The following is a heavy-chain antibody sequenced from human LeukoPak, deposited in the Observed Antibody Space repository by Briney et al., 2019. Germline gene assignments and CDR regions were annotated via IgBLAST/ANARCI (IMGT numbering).Heavy chain of an antibody. Sequence: PSETLSLTCAVYGGSFSDYYWSWIRQPPGKGLEWIREINHSGSTNYNPSLKSRVTISVDTSKNQFSLKLSSVTAADTAVYYCARTRSGGYYYYGMDVWGQGTTVTVSS. CDR2: INHSGST. CDR3: ARTRSGGYYYYGMDV. CDR1: GGSFSDYY. D-gene: IGHD3-10*01. J-gene: IGHJ6*02. V-gene: IGHV4-34*01.